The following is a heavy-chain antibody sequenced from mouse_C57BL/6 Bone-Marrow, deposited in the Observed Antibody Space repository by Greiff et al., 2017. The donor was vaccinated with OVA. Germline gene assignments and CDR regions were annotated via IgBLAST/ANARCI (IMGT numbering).Heavy chain of an antibody. CDR3: AREVALPAYYSKGFAY. CDR1: GFTFSSYA. D-gene: IGHD2-5*01. Sequence: EVKLVESGGGLVKPGGSLKLSCAASGFTFSSYAMSWVRQTPEKRLEWVATISDGGSYTYYPDNVKGRFTISRDNAKNNLYLQMSHLKSEDTAMYYCAREVALPAYYSKGFAYWGQGTLVTVSA. J-gene: IGHJ3*01. CDR2: ISDGGSYT. V-gene: IGHV5-4*01.